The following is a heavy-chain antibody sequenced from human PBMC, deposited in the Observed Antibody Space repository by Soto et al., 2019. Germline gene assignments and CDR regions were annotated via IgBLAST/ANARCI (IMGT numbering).Heavy chain of an antibody. CDR2: IYYSGST. J-gene: IGHJ4*02. D-gene: IGHD3-22*01. CDR3: ARLFYYDSSGYSSTMYYFDY. Sequence: SETLSLTCTVSGGSISSSYYYWGWIRQPPGKGLEWIGTIYYSGSTYYNPSLKSRVTISVDTSKNQFSLKLSSVTAADTAVYYCARLFYYDSSGYSSTMYYFDYWGQGTLVTVSS. V-gene: IGHV4-39*01. CDR1: GGSISSSYYY.